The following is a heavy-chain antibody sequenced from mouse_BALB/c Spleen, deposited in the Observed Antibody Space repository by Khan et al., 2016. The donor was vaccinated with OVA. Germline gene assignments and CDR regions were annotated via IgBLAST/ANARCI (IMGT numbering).Heavy chain of an antibody. Sequence: QVQLKQSGAELMKPGASVKISCKASGYTFSGYWIEWVKQRPGHGLEWIGEILPGSGSTKYNEKFKGKATLTADTSSNTAYMQLSSLTSEDSAVYYSARSPYYGSSYFDYWGQGTTLTVSS. CDR2: ILPGSGST. J-gene: IGHJ2*01. CDR3: ARSPYYGSSYFDY. V-gene: IGHV1-9*01. D-gene: IGHD1-1*01. CDR1: GYTFSGYW.